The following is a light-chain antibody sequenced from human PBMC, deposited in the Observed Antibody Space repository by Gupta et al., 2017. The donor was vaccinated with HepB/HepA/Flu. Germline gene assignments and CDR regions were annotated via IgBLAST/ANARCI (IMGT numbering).Light chain of an antibody. V-gene: IGLV3-1*01. CDR2: QDS. CDR3: PEWDSSTEV. Sequence: SSELTQPPSVSVSAGQTVRITCPGDKLGDKYTCWYQQQPGQSPVLVIYQDSKRPSGIPERFSGSYSGNTATLTISATQAMDEADYYCPEWDSSTEVFGTGTKVTVL. J-gene: IGLJ1*01. CDR1: KLGDKY.